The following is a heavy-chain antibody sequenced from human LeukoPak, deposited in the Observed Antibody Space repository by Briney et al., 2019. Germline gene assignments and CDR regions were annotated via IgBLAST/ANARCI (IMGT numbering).Heavy chain of an antibody. D-gene: IGHD2-21*02. V-gene: IGHV1-69*13. Sequence: ASVKVPCRASGGTFSSYAISWVRQAPGQGLEWMGGIIPIFGTANYAQKFQGRVTITADESTSTAYMELSSLRSEDTAVYYCARDHRAAYCGGDCYSAFDYWGQGTLVTVSS. CDR1: GGTFSSYA. CDR2: IIPIFGTA. J-gene: IGHJ4*02. CDR3: ARDHRAAYCGGDCYSAFDY.